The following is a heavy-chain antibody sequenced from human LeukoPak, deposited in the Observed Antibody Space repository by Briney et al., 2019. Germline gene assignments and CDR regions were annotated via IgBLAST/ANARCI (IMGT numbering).Heavy chain of an antibody. CDR1: GGSFSGYY. CDR2: INHSGST. D-gene: IGHD7-27*01. CDR3: ARGCHWGSFDY. V-gene: IGHV4-34*01. J-gene: IGHJ4*02. Sequence: SETLSLTCAVYGGSFSGYYWSWIRQPPGKGLEWIGEINHSGSTNYNPSLKSPVTISVDTSKNQFSLKLSSVTAADTAVYYCARGCHWGSFDYWGQGTLVTVSS.